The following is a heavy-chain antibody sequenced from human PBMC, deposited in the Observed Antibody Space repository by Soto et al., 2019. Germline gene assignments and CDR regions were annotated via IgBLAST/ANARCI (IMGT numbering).Heavy chain of an antibody. CDR2: ISYTGGST. J-gene: IGHJ3*02. V-gene: IGHV3-23*01. D-gene: IGHD4-4*01. CDR1: GFSFRSYA. Sequence: QLLESGGGLEQPGGSLRLSCAASGFSFRSYAMSWVRQAPGKGLEWVSAISYTGGSTYYADSVKGRFTISRDNSKNTLYLQMNSLRGEDTAVYYCAKVPTGEMATVFQAFDIWGQGTMVTVSS. CDR3: AKVPTGEMATVFQAFDI.